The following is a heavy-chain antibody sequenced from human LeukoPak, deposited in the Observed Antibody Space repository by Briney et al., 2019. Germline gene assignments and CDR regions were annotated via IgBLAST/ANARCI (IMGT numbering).Heavy chain of an antibody. J-gene: IGHJ4*02. CDR1: GFTVSSYW. CDR2: MNVEGSGT. D-gene: IGHD4-23*01. V-gene: IGHV3-74*01. CDR3: ARDFGGNSDF. Sequence: GGSLRLSCAASGFTVSSYWMHWVRQVPGKGLVWVSRMNVEGSGTSYADFVKGRFTISRDIAKNTLYLQMNTLTAEDTAVYYCARDFGGNSDFWGQGTLVTVSS.